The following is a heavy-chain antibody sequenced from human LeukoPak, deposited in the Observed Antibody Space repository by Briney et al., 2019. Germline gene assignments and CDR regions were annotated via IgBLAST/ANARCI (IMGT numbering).Heavy chain of an antibody. D-gene: IGHD1-26*01. CDR2: IYYSGST. CDR1: GGSISRYY. J-gene: IGHJ4*02. CDR3: ARHDMDIAGAGLDYFDY. Sequence: KPSETPSLNCTVSGGSISRYYWSWIRQPPGKGLELIGYIYYSGSTNYNPSLKSRVTISVDTSKNQFSLKLSSVTAADTAVYYCARHDMDIAGAGLDYFDYWGQGTLVTVSS. V-gene: IGHV4-59*08.